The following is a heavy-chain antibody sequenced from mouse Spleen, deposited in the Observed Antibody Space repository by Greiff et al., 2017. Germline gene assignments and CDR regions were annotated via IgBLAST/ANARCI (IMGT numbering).Heavy chain of an antibody. CDR3: ARHRYYYDGSYSSYWYFDV. D-gene: IGHD1-1*01. CDR2: ISSGGGNT. V-gene: IGHV5-9*01. Sequence: EVMLVESGGGLVKPGGSLKLSCAASGFTFSSYTMSWVRQTPAMRLEWVATISSGGGNTYYPDSVKGRFTISRDNARNTLYLQMSSLRSEDTAMYYCARHRYYYDGSYSSYWYFDVWGAGTTVTVSS. CDR1: GFTFSSYT. J-gene: IGHJ1*01.